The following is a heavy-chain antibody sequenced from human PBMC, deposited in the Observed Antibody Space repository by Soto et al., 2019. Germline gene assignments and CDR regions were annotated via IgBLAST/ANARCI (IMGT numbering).Heavy chain of an antibody. CDR3: AHRLQDIVVVPAATYRGWFDP. V-gene: IGHV2-5*02. D-gene: IGHD2-2*01. CDR1: GFSLSTSVVG. J-gene: IGHJ5*02. CDR2: IYWDDDK. Sequence: QITLKESGPTLVKPTQTLTLTCTFSGFSLSTSVVGVGWIRQPPGKALQWLALIYWDDDKRYSPSLKSRLTIIKDSSKNQVVLSMTNMDPVDTATYYCAHRLQDIVVVPAATYRGWFDPWGQGTLVTVSS.